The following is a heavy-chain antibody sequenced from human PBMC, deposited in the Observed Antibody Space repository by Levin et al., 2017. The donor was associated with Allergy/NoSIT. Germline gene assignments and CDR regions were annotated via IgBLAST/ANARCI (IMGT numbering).Heavy chain of an antibody. D-gene: IGHD1-26*01. V-gene: IGHV3-30*18. CDR3: AKDALTKVLYIDRSSGSYTDY. Sequence: GGSLRLSCAASGFTFSSYGMHWVRQAPGKGLEWVAVISYDGSNKYYADSVKGRFTISRDNSKNTLYLQMNSLRAEDTAVYYCAKDALTKVLYIDRSSGSYTDYWGQGTLVTVSS. J-gene: IGHJ4*02. CDR2: ISYDGSNK. CDR1: GFTFSSYG.